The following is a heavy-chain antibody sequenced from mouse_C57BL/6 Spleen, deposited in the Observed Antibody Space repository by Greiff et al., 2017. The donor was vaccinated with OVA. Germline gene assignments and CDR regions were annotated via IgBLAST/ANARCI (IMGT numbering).Heavy chain of an antibody. D-gene: IGHD3-3*01. V-gene: IGHV1-69*01. CDR2: IDPSGSYT. CDR1: GYTFTSYW. CDR3: ARGWGGGGWFAY. Sequence: QVQLQQPGAELVMPGASVKLSCKASGYTFTSYWMHWVKQRPGQGLEWIGEIDPSGSYTNYNQKFKGQSTLTVDKSSSTAYMQLSSLTSEDSAVYYGARGWGGGGWFAYWGQGTLVTVSA. J-gene: IGHJ3*01.